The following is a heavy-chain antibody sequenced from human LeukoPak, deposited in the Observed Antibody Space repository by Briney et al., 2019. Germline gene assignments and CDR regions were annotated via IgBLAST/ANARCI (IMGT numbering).Heavy chain of an antibody. CDR3: ARSNSGSYYSGTRGAFDI. Sequence: GGSLRLSCAASGFTFSSYSMNWVRQAPGKGLEWVSSISSSSSYIYYADSVKGRFTISRDNAKNSLYLQMNSLRAEDTAVYYCARSNSGSYYSGTRGAFDIWGQGTMVTVSS. CDR1: GFTFSSYS. V-gene: IGHV3-21*01. D-gene: IGHD1-26*01. J-gene: IGHJ3*02. CDR2: ISSSSSYI.